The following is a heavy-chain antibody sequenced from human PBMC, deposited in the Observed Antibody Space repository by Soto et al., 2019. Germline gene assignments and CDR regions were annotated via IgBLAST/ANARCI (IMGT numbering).Heavy chain of an antibody. J-gene: IGHJ6*02. D-gene: IGHD3-10*01. V-gene: IGHV4-59*08. CDR1: GGPMISYY. CDR2: IYYAGCT. Sequence: SETLSLTCTVSGGPMISYYWIWIRQPPGRGLEWIGFIYYAGCTSYNPSLNSRVTISVDTSKNQFSLKLTSVTAADTAVYYCTTQGFGGLHGLVDVWGQGTTVTVSS. CDR3: TTQGFGGLHGLVDV.